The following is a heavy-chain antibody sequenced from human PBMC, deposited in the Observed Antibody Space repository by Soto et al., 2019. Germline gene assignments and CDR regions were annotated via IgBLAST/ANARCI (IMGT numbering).Heavy chain of an antibody. CDR2: ISYAGSNK. CDR3: ARDSPLPGDGPTGY. D-gene: IGHD7-27*01. Sequence: QVQLVESGGGVVQPGRSLRLSCAASGFTFSSYAMHRVRQAPGKGLVWVAFISYAGSNKYEAASVKGRFTISRDKSKNTLYLQMNSLRAEDTAVYYCARDSPLPGDGPTGYWGQGTLVTVSS. J-gene: IGHJ4*02. V-gene: IGHV3-30-3*01. CDR1: GFTFSSYA.